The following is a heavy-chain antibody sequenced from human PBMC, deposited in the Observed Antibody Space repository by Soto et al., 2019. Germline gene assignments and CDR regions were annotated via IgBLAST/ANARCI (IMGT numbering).Heavy chain of an antibody. J-gene: IGHJ6*02. D-gene: IGHD2-2*01. Sequence: SETLSLTCSVSGGSISSYYWSWIRQPPGKGLEWIGYIYYSGSTNYNPSLKSRVTISVDTSKNQFSLKLSSVTAADTAVYYCARVVPDYYGMDVWGQGTTVTVSS. CDR1: GGSISSYY. V-gene: IGHV4-59*01. CDR3: ARVVPDYYGMDV. CDR2: IYYSGST.